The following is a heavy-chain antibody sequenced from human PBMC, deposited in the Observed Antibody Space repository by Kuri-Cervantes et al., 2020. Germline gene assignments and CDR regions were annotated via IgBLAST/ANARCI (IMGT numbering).Heavy chain of an antibody. CDR3: ARGLGIGRPIYYFDY. Sequence: SQTLSLTCAVSGGSISSGGYSWSWIRQPPGKGLEWIGYIYYSGSTYYNPSLKSRVTISVDTSKNQFSLKLSSVTAADTAVYYCARGLGIGRPIYYFDYWGQGTLVTVSS. V-gene: IGHV4-30-2*03. CDR1: GGSISSGGYS. D-gene: IGHD7-27*01. CDR2: IYYSGST. J-gene: IGHJ4*02.